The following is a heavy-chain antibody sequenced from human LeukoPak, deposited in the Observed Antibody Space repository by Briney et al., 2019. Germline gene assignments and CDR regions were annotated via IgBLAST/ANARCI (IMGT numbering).Heavy chain of an antibody. CDR1: GGSISSNTYS. D-gene: IGHD5/OR15-5a*01. J-gene: IGHJ5*02. CDR3: ATSDTVSTYNWFDP. V-gene: IGHV4-39*01. Sequence: SETLSLTCNVSGGSISSNTYSWGWIRRPPGKGLEWIGSIRYSGSTYYNPSLKSRVTISVDTSNNQFSLHLTSLTAADTAVYCCATSDTVSTYNWFDPWGLGTLATVS. CDR2: IRYSGST.